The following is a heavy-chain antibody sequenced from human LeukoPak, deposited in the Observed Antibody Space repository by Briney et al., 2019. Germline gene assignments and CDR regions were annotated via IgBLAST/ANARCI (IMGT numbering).Heavy chain of an antibody. CDR2: TNPNSGGT. CDR1: GYTFTGYY. D-gene: IGHD3-22*01. V-gene: IGHV1-2*06. J-gene: IGHJ4*02. CDR3: ARDSVPHYYDSSGYYGSTDNFDY. Sequence: ASVKVSCKASGYTFTGYYMHWVRQAPGQGLEWMGRTNPNSGGTNYAQKFQGRVTTTRDTSISTAYMELSRLRSDDTAVYYCARDSVPHYYDSSGYYGSTDNFDYWGQGTLVTVSS.